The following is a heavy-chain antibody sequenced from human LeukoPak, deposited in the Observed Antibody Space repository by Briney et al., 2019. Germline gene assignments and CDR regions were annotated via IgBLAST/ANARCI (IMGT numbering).Heavy chain of an antibody. CDR1: GFTFSSYE. J-gene: IGHJ2*01. V-gene: IGHV3-48*03. D-gene: IGHD3-16*01. Sequence: GGSLTLSCAASGFTFSSYEMKWVRQAPERGLEWLSYISRSAGTIYYADSVKGRFTISRDNAKNSLYLQMNSLRAEDTAVYYCAREGGLGWYLDLWGRGTLVTVSS. CDR3: AREGGLGWYLDL. CDR2: ISRSAGTI.